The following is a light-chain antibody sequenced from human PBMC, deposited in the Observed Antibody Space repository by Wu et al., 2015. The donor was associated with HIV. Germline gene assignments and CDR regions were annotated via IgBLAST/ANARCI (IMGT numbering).Light chain of an antibody. Sequence: EIVLTQSPATLSLSPGERATLSCRASQSVSSYLAWYQQKPGQAPRLLVYDASNRATGIPARFSGTGYGTDFTLTISSLEPEDFAVYYCQQRSNWPRTFGQGDQGGNQT. CDR3: QQRSNWPRT. V-gene: IGKV3-11*01. CDR2: DAS. CDR1: QSVSSY. J-gene: IGKJ1*01.